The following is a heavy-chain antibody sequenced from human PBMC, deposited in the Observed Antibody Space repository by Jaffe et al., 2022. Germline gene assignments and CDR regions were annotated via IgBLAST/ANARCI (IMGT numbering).Heavy chain of an antibody. CDR2: IYTSGST. D-gene: IGHD3-10*01. CDR1: GGSISSGSYY. V-gene: IGHV4-61*02. CDR3: ARGWQHYYGSGSYGYYYYYMDV. Sequence: QVQLQESGPGLVKPSQTLSLTCTVSGGSISSGSYYWSWIRQPAGKGLEWIGRIYTSGSTNYNPSLKSRVTISVDTSKNQFSLKLSSVTAADTAVYYCARGWQHYYGSGSYGYYYYYMDVWGKGTTVTVSS. J-gene: IGHJ6*03.